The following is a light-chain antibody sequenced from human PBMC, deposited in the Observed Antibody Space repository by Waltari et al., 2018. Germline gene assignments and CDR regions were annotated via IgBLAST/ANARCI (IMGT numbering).Light chain of an antibody. J-gene: IGLJ3*02. CDR2: KDN. V-gene: IGLV3-25*03. CDR1: TLPRQY. CDR3: QSPDTSGTYL. Sequence: SSELTQPPSVSVSPGQTARTTCYGGTLPRQYAYWYQQKQGQAPVLVIYKDNERPSGIPERFSGSISGTVVTLVISGVQAEDEADYYCQSPDTSGTYLFGGGTKLTVL.